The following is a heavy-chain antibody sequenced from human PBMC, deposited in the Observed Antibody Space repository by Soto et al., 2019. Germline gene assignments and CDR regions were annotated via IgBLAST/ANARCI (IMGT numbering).Heavy chain of an antibody. CDR3: ALHPSHYWYFDL. J-gene: IGHJ2*01. D-gene: IGHD3-10*01. CDR1: GFTFSSYA. Sequence: GGSLRLSCAASGFTFSSYAMSWVRQAPGKGLEWVSAISGSGGSTYYADSVKGRFTISRDNSKNTLYLQMNSRRAEDTAVYYGALHPSHYWYFDLWGRGTLVTVSS. V-gene: IGHV3-23*01. CDR2: ISGSGGST.